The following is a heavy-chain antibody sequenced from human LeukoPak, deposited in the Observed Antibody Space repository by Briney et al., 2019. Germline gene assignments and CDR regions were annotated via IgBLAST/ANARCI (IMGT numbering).Heavy chain of an antibody. CDR3: ARGEYSSSPQGKWFDP. CDR1: SYSIGSGYY. V-gene: IGHV4-38-2*02. J-gene: IGHJ5*02. Sequence: KPSETLSLTCSVSSYSIGSGYYWGWIRQPPGKGLEWIGSIYHSGNTYYKPSLKSRLTMSVDTSKNQLSLNLSSVTAADTAVYYCARGEYSSSPQGKWFDPWGQGTLVTVSS. CDR2: IYHSGNT. D-gene: IGHD6-6*01.